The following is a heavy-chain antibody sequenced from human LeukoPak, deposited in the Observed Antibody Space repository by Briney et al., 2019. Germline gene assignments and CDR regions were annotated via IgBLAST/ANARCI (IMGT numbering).Heavy chain of an antibody. Sequence: SETLSLTCAVSGGSISSGGYSWSWIRQPPGKGLEWIGYIYHSGSTYYNPSLKSRVTISVDRSKNQFSLKLSSVTAADTAVYYCARVHSSSWHFDYWGQGTLVTVSS. CDR1: GGSISSGGYS. J-gene: IGHJ4*02. CDR2: IYHSGST. D-gene: IGHD6-13*01. V-gene: IGHV4-30-2*01. CDR3: ARVHSSSWHFDY.